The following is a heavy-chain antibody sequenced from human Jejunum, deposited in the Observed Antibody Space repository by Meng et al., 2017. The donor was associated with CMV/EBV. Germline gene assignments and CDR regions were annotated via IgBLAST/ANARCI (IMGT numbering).Heavy chain of an antibody. CDR2: ISGSDATQ. Sequence: FSFSSFEMNWVRQAPGKGLEWVAYISGSDATQHYADSVKGRFTISRDNAKNSLFLQMSSLKAEDTAVYYCARGLNSYGLGVRFDFWGQGALVTVSS. D-gene: IGHD5-18*01. V-gene: IGHV3-48*03. J-gene: IGHJ4*02. CDR1: FSFSSFE. CDR3: ARGLNSYGLGVRFDF.